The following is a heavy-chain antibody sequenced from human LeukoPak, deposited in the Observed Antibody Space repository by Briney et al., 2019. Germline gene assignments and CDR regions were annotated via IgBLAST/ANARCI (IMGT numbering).Heavy chain of an antibody. J-gene: IGHJ4*02. V-gene: IGHV4-39*01. CDR2: IYYTGRT. D-gene: IGHD2-8*02. CDR3: ARRHLGYCTGGVCPYFDY. CDR1: GGSISSWSYY. Sequence: SETLSLTCTVSGGSISSWSYYWGWIRQPPGNGMEWIGSIYYTGRTNYNPSLKSRVTISVDTSKNQFSLKLSSVTAADTAVYYCARRHLGYCTGGVCPYFDYWGQGTLVTVSS.